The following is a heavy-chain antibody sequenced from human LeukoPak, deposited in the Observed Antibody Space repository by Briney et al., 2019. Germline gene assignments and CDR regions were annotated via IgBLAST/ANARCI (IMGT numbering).Heavy chain of an antibody. CDR3: AREGYYGSGSYSAFDY. D-gene: IGHD3-10*01. CDR1: GYTFTSYG. V-gene: IGHV1-18*01. CDR2: ISAYNGNT. Sequence: GASVKVSCKASGYTFTSYGISWVRQAPGRGLEWMGWISAYNGNTNYAQKLQGRVTMTTDTSTSTAYMELRSLRSDDTAVYYCAREGYYGSGSYSAFDYWGQGTLVTVSS. J-gene: IGHJ4*02.